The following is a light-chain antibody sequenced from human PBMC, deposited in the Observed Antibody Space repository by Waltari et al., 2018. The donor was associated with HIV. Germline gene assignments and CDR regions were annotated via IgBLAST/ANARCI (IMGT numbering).Light chain of an antibody. CDR2: DNH. CDR1: TPPFLKTS. Sequence: QSALTQPPSLSATPGQRVPISCSGNTPPFLKTSISSYRQTARTPPTLLIYDNHKRPSGVDDRLSASKSATSATLAITGLQIGDEADYFCGTWDTNLKSFVFGTVT. CDR3: GTWDTNLKSFV. V-gene: IGLV1-51*01. J-gene: IGLJ1*01.